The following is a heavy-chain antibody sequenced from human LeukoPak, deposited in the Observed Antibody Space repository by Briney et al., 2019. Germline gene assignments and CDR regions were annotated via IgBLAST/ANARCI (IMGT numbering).Heavy chain of an antibody. CDR1: GFTFSSYA. J-gene: IGHJ4*02. Sequence: GGSLTLSCAASGFTFSSYAMSWVRQAPGKALEWVSAISGSGGSTYYADSVKGRFTISRDNYKNTLYLQRNSLKADDTAIYYRAKGGYKDIHRCTPRFPPFDYRGQGTLVTVSS. V-gene: IGHV3-23*01. CDR3: AKGGYKDIHRCTPRFPPFDY. D-gene: IGHD1-14*01. CDR2: ISGSGGST.